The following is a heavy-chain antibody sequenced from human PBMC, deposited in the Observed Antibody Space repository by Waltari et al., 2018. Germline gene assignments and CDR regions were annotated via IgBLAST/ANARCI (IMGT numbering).Heavy chain of an antibody. CDR2: IYHSGST. Sequence: QVQLQESGPGLVKPSETLSLTCAVSGYSISSGYYWGWIRQPQGKGLEWIGSIYHSGSTYSTPSLKSRFTISVDTSKNQFSLKLSSVTAADTAVYYCASALDMGSGSLFDYWGQGTLVTVSS. CDR1: GYSISSGYY. CDR3: ASALDMGSGSLFDY. V-gene: IGHV4-38-2*01. J-gene: IGHJ4*02. D-gene: IGHD3-10*01.